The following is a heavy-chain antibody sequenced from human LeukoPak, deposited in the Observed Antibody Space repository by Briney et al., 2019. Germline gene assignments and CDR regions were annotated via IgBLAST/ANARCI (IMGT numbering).Heavy chain of an antibody. CDR3: ARVPSSSSSWYPPYYYYYYMDV. CDR1: GYTFTSYD. CDR2: IIPIFGTA. Sequence: SVKVSCKASGYTFTSYDISWVRQAPGQGLEWMGGIIPIFGTANYAQKFQGRVTITADESTSTAYMELSSLRSEDTAVYYCARVPSSSSSWYPPYYYYYYMDVWGKGTTVTISS. D-gene: IGHD6-13*01. V-gene: IGHV1-69*13. J-gene: IGHJ6*03.